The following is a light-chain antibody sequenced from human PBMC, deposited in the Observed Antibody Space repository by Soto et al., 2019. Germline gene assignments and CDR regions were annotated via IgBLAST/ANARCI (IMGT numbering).Light chain of an antibody. J-gene: IGKJ4*01. CDR3: QHSNNWPLT. Sequence: EIVLTQSPATLSLSPGERATLSCRASQSVSSSLAWYQQRPGQAPRLLIYEASNRASGIPARFSGSGSGTDFTLTISSLEPEDFTVYYCQHSNNWPLTFGGGTKVEIK. CDR2: EAS. V-gene: IGKV3-11*01. CDR1: QSVSSS.